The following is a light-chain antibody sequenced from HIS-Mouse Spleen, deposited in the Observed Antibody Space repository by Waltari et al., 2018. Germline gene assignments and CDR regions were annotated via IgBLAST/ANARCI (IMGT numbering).Light chain of an antibody. CDR3: YSTDSSGNHWV. Sequence: SYELTQPPSVPVSPGQTARITCPGDALPKQYAYWYQQKSGQAPVLVIYEDSKRPSGIPERFSGSSSGTMATLTISGAQVEDEADYYCYSTDSSGNHWVFGGGTKLTVL. J-gene: IGLJ3*02. CDR2: EDS. CDR1: ALPKQY. V-gene: IGLV3-10*01.